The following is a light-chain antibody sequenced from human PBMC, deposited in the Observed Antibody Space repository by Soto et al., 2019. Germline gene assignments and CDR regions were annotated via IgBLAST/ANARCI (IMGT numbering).Light chain of an antibody. CDR3: QQYGSSPFT. V-gene: IGKV3-20*01. CDR2: GAS. Sequence: EIVLTQSPGTLSLSPGERATLSCRASQSVSSSYLAWYQQKPGQAPRLLIYGASSRATGITDRFSGSGSGTDFTLTISRLEPEDFAVYYCQQYGSSPFTFGHGTKVDIK. CDR1: QSVSSSY. J-gene: IGKJ3*01.